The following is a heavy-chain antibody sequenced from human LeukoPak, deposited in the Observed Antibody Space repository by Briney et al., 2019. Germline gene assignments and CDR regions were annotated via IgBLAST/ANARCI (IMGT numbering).Heavy chain of an antibody. Sequence: GGSLRLSCAASGFTFSSYSMNWVRQAPGKGLEWVSSISRSSSYKYYTDLVKGRFTISRDNAKNSLCLQMNSLRAEDTAVYYCASPNPSNCSSTSCYFYWGQGTLATVSS. V-gene: IGHV3-21*01. J-gene: IGHJ4*02. D-gene: IGHD2-2*01. CDR2: ISRSSSYK. CDR1: GFTFSSYS. CDR3: ASPNPSNCSSTSCYFY.